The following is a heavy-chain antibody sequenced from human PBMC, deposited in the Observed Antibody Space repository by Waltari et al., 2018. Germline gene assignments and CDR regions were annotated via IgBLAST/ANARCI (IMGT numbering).Heavy chain of an antibody. CDR2: INHSGST. V-gene: IGHV4-34*01. CDR1: GGSFSGYY. D-gene: IGHD5-12*01. Sequence: QVQLQQWGAGLLKPSETLSLTCAVYGGSFSGYYWSWIRQPPGKGLEWIGEINHSGSTNYNPSLMSRVTISVDTSKNQFSLKLSSVTAADTAVYYCARAASGYDDYYYYYMDVWGKGTTVTVSS. J-gene: IGHJ6*03. CDR3: ARAASGYDDYYYYYMDV.